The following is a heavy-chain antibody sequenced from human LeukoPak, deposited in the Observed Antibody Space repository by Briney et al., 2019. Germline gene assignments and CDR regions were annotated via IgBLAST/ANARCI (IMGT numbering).Heavy chain of an antibody. CDR1: GYTFTSYY. Sequence: ASVKVSCKASGYTFTSYYMHWVRQAPGQGLEWRGIINPSGGSTSYAQKFQGRVTMTRDTSTSTVYMELSSLRSEDTAVYYCSRDQSDSSGYYSNKFDYCGQGTLVTVSS. V-gene: IGHV1-46*01. CDR2: INPSGGST. D-gene: IGHD3-22*01. J-gene: IGHJ4*02. CDR3: SRDQSDSSGYYSNKFDY.